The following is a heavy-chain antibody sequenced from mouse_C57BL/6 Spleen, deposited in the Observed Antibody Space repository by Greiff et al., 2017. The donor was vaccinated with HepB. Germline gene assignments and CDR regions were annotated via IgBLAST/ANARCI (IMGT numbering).Heavy chain of an antibody. Sequence: EVQVVESGGGLVKPGGSLKLSCAASGFTFSSYAMSWVRQTPEKRLEWVATISAGGSYTYYPDNVKGRFTISRDNAKNNLYLQMSHLKSEDTAMYYCAREGLLLRSLFAYWGQGTLVTVSA. CDR2: ISAGGSYT. D-gene: IGHD1-1*01. CDR1: GFTFSSYA. CDR3: AREGLLLRSLFAY. J-gene: IGHJ3*01. V-gene: IGHV5-4*01.